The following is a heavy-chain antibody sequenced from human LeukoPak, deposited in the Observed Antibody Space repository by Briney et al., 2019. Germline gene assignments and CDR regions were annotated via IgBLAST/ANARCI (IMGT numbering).Heavy chain of an antibody. J-gene: IGHJ6*03. CDR1: GYSISSGYY. D-gene: IGHD6-6*01. CDR2: IYHSGST. Sequence: SETLSLTCTVSGYSISSGYYWGWIRQPPRKGLEWIGSIYHSGSTYYNPSLKSRVTISVDTSKNQFSLKLSSVTAADTAVYYCASTGREYSSSSYYYYYYMDVWGKGTTVTVSS. V-gene: IGHV4-38-2*02. CDR3: ASTGREYSSSSYYYYYYMDV.